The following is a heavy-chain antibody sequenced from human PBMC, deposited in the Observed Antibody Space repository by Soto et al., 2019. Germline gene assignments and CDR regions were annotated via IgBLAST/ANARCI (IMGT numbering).Heavy chain of an antibody. V-gene: IGHV3-21*01. CDR2: ISSFSNYM. CDR3: AKDLYGGNSI. CDR1: GFTFNSYS. Sequence: GGSLRLSCAVSGFTFNSYSMNWVRQAPGKGLEWVSSISSFSNYMYYTDSVKGRFTISRDNARNSLYLQMNSLRAEDTAVYYCAKDLYGGNSIWGQGTMVTVSS. J-gene: IGHJ3*02. D-gene: IGHD2-21*02.